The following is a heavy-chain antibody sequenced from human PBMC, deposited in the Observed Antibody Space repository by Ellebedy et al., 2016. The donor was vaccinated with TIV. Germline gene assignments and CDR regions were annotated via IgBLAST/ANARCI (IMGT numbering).Heavy chain of an antibody. J-gene: IGHJ3*02. CDR2: ISSSSSYI. CDR3: ARGAYYYDSSDSGNAFDI. D-gene: IGHD3-22*01. V-gene: IGHV3-21*01. Sequence: GESLKISXAASGFTFSSYSMNWVRQAPGKGLEWVSSISSSSSYIYYADSVKGRFTISRDNAKNSLYLQMNSLRAEDTAVYYCARGAYYYDSSDSGNAFDIWGQGTMVTVSS. CDR1: GFTFSSYS.